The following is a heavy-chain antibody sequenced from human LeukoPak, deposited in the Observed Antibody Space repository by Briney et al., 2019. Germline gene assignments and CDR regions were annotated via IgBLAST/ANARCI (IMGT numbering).Heavy chain of an antibody. V-gene: IGHV3-11*01. D-gene: IGHD2-15*01. Sequence: GGSLRLSCAASGFAFSDYYMSWIRQAPGKGLEWVSYISSSGSTIYYADSVKGRFTISRDNAKNSLYLQMNSLRAEDTAVYYCARVGLVVVAAFDYWGQGTLVTVSS. J-gene: IGHJ4*02. CDR1: GFAFSDYY. CDR2: ISSSGSTI. CDR3: ARVGLVVVAAFDY.